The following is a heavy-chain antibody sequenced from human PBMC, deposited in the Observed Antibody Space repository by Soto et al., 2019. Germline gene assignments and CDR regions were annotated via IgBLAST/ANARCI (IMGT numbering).Heavy chain of an antibody. J-gene: IGHJ4*02. CDR2: INPTGGST. V-gene: IGHV1-46*04. D-gene: IGHD6-13*01. Sequence: QVQLVQSGAEVKKPGASVKVSCKASGYIFINYYIHWVRQAPGQGLEWMGIINPTGGSTNYAQKLQGRVTLTMDTSTSALYMELSSLRFEDTAVYYCARDLAAGDYWGQGTLVTVSS. CDR1: GYIFINYY. CDR3: ARDLAAGDY.